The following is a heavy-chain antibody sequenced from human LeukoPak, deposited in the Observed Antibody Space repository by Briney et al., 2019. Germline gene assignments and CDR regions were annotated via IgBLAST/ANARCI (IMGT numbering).Heavy chain of an antibody. D-gene: IGHD3-3*01. J-gene: IGHJ6*03. CDR2: INTNTGNP. V-gene: IGHV7-4-1*02. CDR3: ARGGWYYDFWSGYYPYYYYYMDV. Sequence: ASVKVSCKASGYSFNSQGMNWVRQAPGQGLEWMGWINTNTGNPTYAQGFTGRFVFSLDTSVSTAYLQISSLKAEDTAVYYCARGGWYYDFWSGYYPYYYYYMDVWGKGTTVTVSS. CDR1: GYSFNSQG.